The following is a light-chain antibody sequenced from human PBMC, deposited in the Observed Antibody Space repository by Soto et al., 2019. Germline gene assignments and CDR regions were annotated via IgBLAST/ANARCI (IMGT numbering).Light chain of an antibody. CDR2: EVT. Sequence: QSVLTQLPSASGSPGQSVTISCTGTSSDVGGYDYVSWYQQQPGKAHKLIIYEVTKRPSGVPDRFYGSKSGNAASLTVSGHQAADEAYSYCSSFAGTDIVVFGGGTQLTVL. CDR1: SSDVGGYDY. V-gene: IGLV2-8*01. J-gene: IGLJ2*01. CDR3: SSFAGTDIVV.